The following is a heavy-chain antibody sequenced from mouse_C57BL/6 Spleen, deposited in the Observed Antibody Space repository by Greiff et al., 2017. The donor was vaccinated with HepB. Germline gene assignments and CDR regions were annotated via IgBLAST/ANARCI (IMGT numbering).Heavy chain of an antibody. CDR3: ARDHGFLMDY. CDR1: GFTFSDYY. J-gene: IGHJ4*01. Sequence: EVHLVESEGGLVQPGSSMKLSCTASGFTFSDYYMAWVRQFPEKGLEWVANINYDGSSTYYLDSLKSRFIISRDNAKNILYLQMSSLKSEDTSTYYCARDHGFLMDYWGEGTSVTVSP. D-gene: IGHD1-1*01. CDR2: INYDGSST. V-gene: IGHV5-16*01.